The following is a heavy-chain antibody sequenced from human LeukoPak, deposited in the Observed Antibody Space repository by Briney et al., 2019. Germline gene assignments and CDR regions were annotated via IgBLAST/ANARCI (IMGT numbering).Heavy chain of an antibody. J-gene: IGHJ4*02. CDR3: ARGAGGYDYYFDY. CDR1: GGAISSSSYY. Sequence: SETLSLTCTVSGGAISSSSYYWGWIRQPPGKGLEWIGSIYYSGSTYYNPSLKSRATISVDTSKNQFSLKLSSVTAADAAVYYCARGAGGYDYYFDYWGQGTLVTVSS. D-gene: IGHD5-12*01. CDR2: IYYSGST. V-gene: IGHV4-39*01.